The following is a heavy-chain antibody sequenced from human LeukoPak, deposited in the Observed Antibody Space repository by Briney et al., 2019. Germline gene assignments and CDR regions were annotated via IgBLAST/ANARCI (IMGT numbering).Heavy chain of an antibody. Sequence: GRSLRLSCAAPGFTFSSYGMHWVRQAPGKGLEWVAVIWYDGSNKYYADSVRGRFTISRDNSKNTLYLQMNSLRAEDTAVYYCARGSGYYYVTFDYWGQGTLVTVSS. CDR3: ARGSGYYYVTFDY. V-gene: IGHV3-33*08. J-gene: IGHJ4*02. CDR2: IWYDGSNK. CDR1: GFTFSSYG. D-gene: IGHD3-22*01.